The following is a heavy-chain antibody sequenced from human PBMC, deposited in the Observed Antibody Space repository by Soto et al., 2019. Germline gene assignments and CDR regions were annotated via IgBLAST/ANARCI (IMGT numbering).Heavy chain of an antibody. CDR1: RNPYY. CDR2: IYYSGST. J-gene: IGHJ4*02. V-gene: IGHV4-39*01. D-gene: IGHD6-6*01. Sequence: RNPYYLLLRRGRAGKGLEWIGSIYYSGSTYYNPSLKSRVTISIDKSKNQFSLKLSSLTAADTALFCSLVLAGLANIYYYFDFWGQGTLVTVSS. CDR3: LVLAGLANIYYYFDF.